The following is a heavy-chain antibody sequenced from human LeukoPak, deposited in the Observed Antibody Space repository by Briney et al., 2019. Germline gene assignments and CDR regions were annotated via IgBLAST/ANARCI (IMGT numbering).Heavy chain of an antibody. J-gene: IGHJ4*02. CDR1: GGSFSGQS. Sequence: SETLSLTCAVYGGSFSGQSWNWIRQPPGRGLEWIGEIDHGGSTNYNPSFKSRVTMSVVTSKNQFSLKLTSVTAADTAVYYCARQPNVDTSMVTLDSWGQGTLVTVSS. D-gene: IGHD5-18*01. CDR2: IDHGGST. V-gene: IGHV4-34*01. CDR3: ARQPNVDTSMVTLDS.